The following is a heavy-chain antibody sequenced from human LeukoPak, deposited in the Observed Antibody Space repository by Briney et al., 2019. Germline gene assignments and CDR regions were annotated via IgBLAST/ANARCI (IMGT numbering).Heavy chain of an antibody. CDR1: GGSINSYY. J-gene: IGHJ5*02. D-gene: IGHD4-17*01. V-gene: IGHV4-59*01. Sequence: SETLSLTCTVSGGSINSYYWSWIGQPPGKGMEWIGYIYYTGSTNYNPSLQSRVAISVDTSKNRFSLNLSSVTAADTAVYYCASSAGDGNNWFDPWGQRTLVTVSS. CDR3: ASSAGDGNNWFDP. CDR2: IYYTGST.